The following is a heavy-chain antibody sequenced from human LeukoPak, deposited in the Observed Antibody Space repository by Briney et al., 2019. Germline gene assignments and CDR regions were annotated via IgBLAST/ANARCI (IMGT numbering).Heavy chain of an antibody. Sequence: SETLSLTCTVSGGSNSTSSYYWGWIRQPPGKGLEWIGTIYYSGSTYYNPSLESRVTISLDMSKNQFSLNLTSVTAADTAVYYCATPGYCSTIDCYYYMDVWGKGTTVTVSS. J-gene: IGHJ6*03. CDR1: GGSNSTSSYY. D-gene: IGHD2-2*01. CDR2: IYYSGST. V-gene: IGHV4-39*01. CDR3: ATPGYCSTIDCYYYMDV.